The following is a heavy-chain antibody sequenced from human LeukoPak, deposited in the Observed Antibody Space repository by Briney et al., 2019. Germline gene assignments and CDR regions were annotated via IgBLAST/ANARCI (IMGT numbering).Heavy chain of an antibody. D-gene: IGHD2-21*01. CDR3: ARDLGELGFDY. V-gene: IGHV3-21*01. CDR2: ISSSSSYI. CDR1: GFTFSSYS. Sequence: AGGSLRLSCAASGFTFSSYSMNWVRQAPGKGLEWVSSISSSSSYIYYADSVKGRFTISRDNAKNSPYLQMNSLRAEDTAVYYCARDLGELGFDYWGQGTLVTVSS. J-gene: IGHJ4*02.